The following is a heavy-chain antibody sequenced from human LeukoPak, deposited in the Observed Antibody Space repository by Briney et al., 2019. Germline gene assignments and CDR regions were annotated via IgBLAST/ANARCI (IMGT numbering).Heavy chain of an antibody. CDR1: GYTFTSYV. CDR2: ISAYNGNT. CDR3: ARMKDIVVVPAAITFYYYGMDV. J-gene: IGHJ6*02. V-gene: IGHV1-18*01. Sequence: ASVKVSCKASGYTFTSYVISWVRQAPGQGLEWMGWISAYNGNTNYAQKLQGRVTMTTDTSTSTAYMELRSLRSDDTAVYYCARMKDIVVVPAAITFYYYGMDVWSQGTTVTVSS. D-gene: IGHD2-2*02.